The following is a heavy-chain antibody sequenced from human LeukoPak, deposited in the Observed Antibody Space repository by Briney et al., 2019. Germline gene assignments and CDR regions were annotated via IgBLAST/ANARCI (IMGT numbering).Heavy chain of an antibody. Sequence: GASVKVSCKASGGTFSSYAISWVRQAPGQGLEWMGRIIPILGIANYAQKFQGRVTMTRNTSISTAYMELSSLRSEDTAVYYCARVLLNYYDSSGYYEYFQHWGQGTLVTVSS. D-gene: IGHD3-22*01. V-gene: IGHV1-69*04. CDR1: GGTFSSYA. CDR3: ARVLLNYYDSSGYYEYFQH. J-gene: IGHJ1*01. CDR2: IIPILGIA.